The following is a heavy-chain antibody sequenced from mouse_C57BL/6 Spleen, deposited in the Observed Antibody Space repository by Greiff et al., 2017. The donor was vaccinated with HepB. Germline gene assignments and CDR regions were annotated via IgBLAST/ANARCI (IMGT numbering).Heavy chain of an antibody. Sequence: EVQLQQSGPELVKPGASVKISCKASGYTFTDYYMNWVKQSHGKSLEWIGDINPNNGGTSYNQKFKGKATLTVDKSSSTAYMELRSLTSEDSAVYYCARWGDLPEGFAYWGQGTLVTVSA. V-gene: IGHV1-26*01. D-gene: IGHD2-1*01. CDR2: INPNNGGT. CDR3: ARWGDLPEGFAY. J-gene: IGHJ3*01. CDR1: GYTFTDYY.